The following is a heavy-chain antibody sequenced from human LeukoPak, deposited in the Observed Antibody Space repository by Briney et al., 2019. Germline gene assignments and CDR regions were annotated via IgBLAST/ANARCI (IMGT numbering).Heavy chain of an antibody. CDR2: IYPGDSDT. CDR1: GYSFTSYW. D-gene: IGHD3-22*01. Sequence: GESLKISCKGSGYSFTSYWIGWVREMPGKGLEWMGIIYPGDSDTRYSPSFQGQVTISADKSISTAYLQWSSLKASDTAMYYCATSTAYYYDSSGYYQPFNFDYWGQGTLVTVSS. CDR3: ATSTAYYYDSSGYYQPFNFDY. J-gene: IGHJ4*02. V-gene: IGHV5-51*01.